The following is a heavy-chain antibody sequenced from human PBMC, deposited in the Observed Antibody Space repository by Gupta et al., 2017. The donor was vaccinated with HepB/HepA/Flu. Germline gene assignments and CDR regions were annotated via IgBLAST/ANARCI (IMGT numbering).Heavy chain of an antibody. D-gene: IGHD3-10*01. CDR1: GFTFSRFA. J-gene: IGHJ6*02. Sequence: EVQLLESGGGLVQPGGSLRLSCAASGFTFSRFAMSWARQAPGKGLEWVSAISASGGSTYYADSVKDRFTISRDNSKNTLYLQMNSLRAEDTAVYYCAKFGVRGVIGRGYYGMDVWGQGTTVTVSS. V-gene: IGHV3-23*01. CDR3: AKFGVRGVIGRGYYGMDV. CDR2: ISASGGST.